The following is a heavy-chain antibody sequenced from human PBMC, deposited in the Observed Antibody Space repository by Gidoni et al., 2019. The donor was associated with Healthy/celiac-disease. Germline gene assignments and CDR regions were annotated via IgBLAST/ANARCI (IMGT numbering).Heavy chain of an antibody. CDR3: ARAGKVVVAASTYYYYGMDV. V-gene: IGHV3-33*01. D-gene: IGHD2-15*01. J-gene: IGHJ6*02. Sequence: QVQLVESGGGVVQPGRSLRLSCAASGFTFSSYGMHWVRQAPGKGLEWVAVIWYDGSNKYYADSVKGRFTISRDNSKNTLYLQMNSLRAEDTAVYYCARAGKVVVAASTYYYYGMDVWGQGTTVTVSS. CDR1: GFTFSSYG. CDR2: IWYDGSNK.